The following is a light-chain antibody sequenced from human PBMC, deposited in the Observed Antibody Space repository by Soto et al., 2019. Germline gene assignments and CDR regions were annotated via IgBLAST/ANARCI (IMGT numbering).Light chain of an antibody. CDR1: QVINNY. J-gene: IGKJ1*01. Sequence: DIQMTQSPSSLSASVGDRVTITCRASQVINNYLAWYQQRPGEVPKLLIYAASTLQSGVPSRFSGSGSGTGFTLTISSLQPEDVATYYCQKYDSAPATFGQGTKVDIK. V-gene: IGKV1-27*01. CDR3: QKYDSAPAT. CDR2: AAS.